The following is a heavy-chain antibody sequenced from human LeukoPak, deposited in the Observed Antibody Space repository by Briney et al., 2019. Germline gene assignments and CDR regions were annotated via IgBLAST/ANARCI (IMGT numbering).Heavy chain of an antibody. CDR2: ITGSGGNT. V-gene: IGHV3-23*01. CDR1: GFTFSSNG. Sequence: GGTLRLSCAASGFTFSSNGMSWVRQAPGKGLEWVSTITGSGGNTYYAASVKGRFTISRDNSKNTLYLQMNSLRAEDTAVYYCARVMGRYCSSTSCYVDYWGQGTLVTVSS. D-gene: IGHD2-2*01. J-gene: IGHJ4*02. CDR3: ARVMGRYCSSTSCYVDY.